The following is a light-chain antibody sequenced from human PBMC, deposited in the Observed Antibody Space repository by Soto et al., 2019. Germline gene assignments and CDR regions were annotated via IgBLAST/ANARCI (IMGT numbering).Light chain of an antibody. J-gene: IGLJ1*01. CDR2: DVS. CDR3: SSYAGNYVYV. V-gene: IGLV2-11*01. CDR1: SSDVGGYNY. Sequence: QSVLTQPRSVSGSPGQSVTIPCTGTSSDVGGYNYVSWYQRHAGKGPKLIIYDVSERPSGVPDRFSASKSGSTASLTISGLQDEDGADYYCSSYAGNYVYVFGSGTKVTVL.